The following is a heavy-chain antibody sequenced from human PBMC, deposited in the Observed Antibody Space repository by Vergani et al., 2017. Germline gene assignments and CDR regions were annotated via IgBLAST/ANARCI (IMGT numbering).Heavy chain of an antibody. Sequence: EVQLVESGGALIQPGGSLRLSCTASGFIFSTYAMSWVRQAPGKGLEWVSGISASGAPTYYADSVKGRFTISRDNSKNTLSLQMNSLTAEDTAIYYCAGPQGTSAYYYGGFDYWGQGILVTVSS. CDR2: ISASGAPT. CDR1: GFIFSTYA. V-gene: IGHV3-23*04. J-gene: IGHJ4*02. CDR3: AGPQGTSAYYYGGFDY. D-gene: IGHD3-22*01.